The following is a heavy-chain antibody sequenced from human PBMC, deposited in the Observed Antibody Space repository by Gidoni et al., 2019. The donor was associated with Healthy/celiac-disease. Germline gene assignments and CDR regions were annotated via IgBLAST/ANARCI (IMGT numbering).Heavy chain of an antibody. CDR2: INAGNGNT. V-gene: IGHV1-3*01. CDR3: ARDYDGDYVFDY. CDR1: GYTFTSYA. J-gene: IGHJ4*02. Sequence: QVQLVQSGAEVKKPGASVKVSCKASGYTFTSYAMHWVRQAPGQRLEWMGWINAGNGNTKYSQKFQGRVTITRDTSASTAYMELSSLRSEDTAVYYCARDYDGDYVFDYWGQGTLVTVSS. D-gene: IGHD4-17*01.